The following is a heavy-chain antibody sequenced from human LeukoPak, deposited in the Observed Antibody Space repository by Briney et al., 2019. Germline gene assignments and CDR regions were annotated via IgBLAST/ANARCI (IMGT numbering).Heavy chain of an antibody. V-gene: IGHV4-34*01. J-gene: IGHJ5*02. CDR3: ARVAMIVVVNWFDP. D-gene: IGHD3-22*01. Sequence: SETLSLTCAVYGGSFSGYYWSWIRQPPGKGLEWIGEINHSGSTNYNPSLKSRVTISVDTSKNQFSLKLSSVTAADTAVYYCARVAMIVVVNWFDPWGQGTLVTVSS. CDR1: GGSFSGYY. CDR2: INHSGST.